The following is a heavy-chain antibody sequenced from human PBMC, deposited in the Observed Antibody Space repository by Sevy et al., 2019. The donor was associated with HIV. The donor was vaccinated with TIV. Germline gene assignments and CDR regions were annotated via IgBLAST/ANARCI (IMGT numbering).Heavy chain of an antibody. CDR2: ISYDGSNK. V-gene: IGHV3-30-3*01. Sequence: GGSLRLSCAASGFTFSSYAMHWVRQAPGKGLEWVAVISYDGSNKYYADSVKGRFTISRDNSKNTLYLQMNSLRAEDTAVYYCARDDYGDYEDYYYYGMDVWGQGTTVTVSS. CDR1: GFTFSSYA. CDR3: ARDDYGDYEDYYYYGMDV. J-gene: IGHJ6*02. D-gene: IGHD4-17*01.